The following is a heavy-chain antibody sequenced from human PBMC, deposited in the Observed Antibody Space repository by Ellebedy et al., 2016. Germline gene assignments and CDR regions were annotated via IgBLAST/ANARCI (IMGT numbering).Heavy chain of an antibody. CDR3: ARFLTGYASDY. V-gene: IGHV3-74*01. Sequence: GESLKISXTVSGLQFINWMQWVRQAPGKGLVWVSLINHDGTRTSYADSVKGRFTISRDNAKNTLYLQMNNLRADDTAVYYCARFLTGYASDYWGQGALVTVSS. D-gene: IGHD5-12*01. CDR1: GLQFINW. J-gene: IGHJ4*02. CDR2: INHDGTRT.